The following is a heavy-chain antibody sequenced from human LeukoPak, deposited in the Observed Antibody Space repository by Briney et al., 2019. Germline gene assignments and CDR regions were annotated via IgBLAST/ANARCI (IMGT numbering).Heavy chain of an antibody. CDR3: ARGMDGYGPDAFDI. D-gene: IGHD5-24*01. CDR2: IYSGGST. J-gene: IGHJ3*02. CDR1: GFTVSSNY. V-gene: IGHV3-53*01. Sequence: GGSLRLSCAASGFTVSSNYMSWVRQAPGKGLEWVSVIYSGGSTYYADSVKGRFTISRDSSKNTLYLQINSLRVEDTAVYYCARGMDGYGPDAFDIWGQGTMVTVSS.